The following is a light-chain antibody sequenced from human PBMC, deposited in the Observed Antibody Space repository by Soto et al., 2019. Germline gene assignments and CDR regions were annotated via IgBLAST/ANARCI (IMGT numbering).Light chain of an antibody. CDR3: QQRINWPLT. CDR1: QSINSN. J-gene: IGKJ4*01. CDR2: RAS. V-gene: IGKV3-15*01. Sequence: IVMTQSPATLSVSPGERATLSCRASQSINSNLAWYQQKPGQAPRLLMFRASIRAAGFPARFSGSGSGTEFNITISSLQSEDSAIYYCQQRINWPLTFGGGTKVEI.